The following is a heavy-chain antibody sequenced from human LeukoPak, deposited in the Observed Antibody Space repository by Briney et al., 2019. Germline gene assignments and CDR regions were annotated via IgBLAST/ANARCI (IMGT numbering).Heavy chain of an antibody. V-gene: IGHV3-23*01. CDR2: ISGSGGST. CDR3: AKEGYYYDSSGYYFDY. Sequence: GGSLRLSCAASGFTFSSYAMSWVRQAPGKGLEWVSAISGSGGSTYYADSVKGRFTISRDNSKNTLYLQMNSLRAEDTAVYYCAKEGYYYDSSGYYFDYWGQGTLVTVSS. D-gene: IGHD3-22*01. J-gene: IGHJ4*02. CDR1: GFTFSSYA.